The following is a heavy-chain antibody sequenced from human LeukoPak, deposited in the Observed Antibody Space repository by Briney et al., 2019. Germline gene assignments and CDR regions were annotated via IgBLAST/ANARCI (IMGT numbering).Heavy chain of an antibody. CDR2: TYYSGST. J-gene: IGHJ5*02. V-gene: IGHV4-30-4*01. D-gene: IGHD3-22*01. CDR3: ARPYYYDSRIDP. Sequence: WNGYTYYSGSTYYNPSLKSRVTISVDTSKNQFSPKLSSVTAADTAVYYCARPYYYDSRIDPWGQGTRVTVSS.